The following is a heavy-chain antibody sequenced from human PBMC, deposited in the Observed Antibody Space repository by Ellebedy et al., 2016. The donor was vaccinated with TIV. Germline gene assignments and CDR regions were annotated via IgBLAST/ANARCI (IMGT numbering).Heavy chain of an antibody. J-gene: IGHJ4*02. Sequence: GGSLRLSXVASGFTSSIYAMSWVRQAPGKGLEWVSAISGSGGSTYYTDSVKGRFTISRDNSKNTLYLQMNSLRAEDTAVYYCARDHILRYFDWIPYYFDYWGQGTLVTVSS. D-gene: IGHD3-9*01. CDR1: GFTSSIYA. V-gene: IGHV3-23*01. CDR3: ARDHILRYFDWIPYYFDY. CDR2: ISGSGGST.